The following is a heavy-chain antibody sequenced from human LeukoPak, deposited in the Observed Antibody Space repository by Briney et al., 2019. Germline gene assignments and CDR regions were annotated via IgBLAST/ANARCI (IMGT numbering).Heavy chain of an antibody. D-gene: IGHD3-3*01. CDR3: ARLPRVVDFWSGYYLN. Sequence: SETLSLTCTVSGGSISSSSYYWGWIRQPPGKGLEWIGSIYYSGSTYYNPSLKSRVTISVDTSKNQFSLKLSSVTAADTAVYYCARLPRVVDFWSGYYLNWGQGTLVTVSS. CDR1: GGSISSSSYY. J-gene: IGHJ4*02. CDR2: IYYSGST. V-gene: IGHV4-39*01.